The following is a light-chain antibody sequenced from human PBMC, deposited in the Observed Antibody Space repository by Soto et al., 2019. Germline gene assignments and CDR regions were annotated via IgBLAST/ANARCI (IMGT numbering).Light chain of an antibody. J-gene: IGKJ1*01. CDR2: GAS. CDR3: QQKYRVLRT. CDR1: QSISSY. Sequence: DIQMTQYPSSLSASVGDRITITCRASQSISSYLNWYQHKPGKAPKLLIYGASTLQSGVPSRFSGSGSGTAFSLTISSLQPEDYATYFCQQKYRVLRTFGQGTKVEIK. V-gene: IGKV1-39*01.